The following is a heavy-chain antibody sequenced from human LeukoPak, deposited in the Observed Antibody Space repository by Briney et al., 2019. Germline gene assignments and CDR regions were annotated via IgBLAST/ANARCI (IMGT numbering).Heavy chain of an antibody. J-gene: IGHJ4*02. CDR1: GFTFSESW. CDR3: AKGKRYPDY. D-gene: IGHD1-1*01. Sequence: GGSLRLSCVVSGFTFSESWMSWVCQAPGKGLGWVASLNLDGSDKYYVDSVKGRFTISRDNAKNSLYLQMDSLRVEDTAVYYCAKGKRYPDYWGQGTLVTVSS. CDR2: LNLDGSDK. V-gene: IGHV3-7*03.